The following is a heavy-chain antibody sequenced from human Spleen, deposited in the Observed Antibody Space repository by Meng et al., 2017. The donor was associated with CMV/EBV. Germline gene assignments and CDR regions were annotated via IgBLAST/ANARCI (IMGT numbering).Heavy chain of an antibody. CDR2: TYYRSKWYN. J-gene: IGHJ4*02. D-gene: IGHD5-12*01. Sequence: QRQRAGPGLVHPPPTLSRPCASSGDSDSSHRSAWNWLRQSPSGGLEWLGRTYYRSKWYNDYAVSVKSRITITPDTSKNQFSLQLNSVTPEDTVVYYCARGEDIVATHFDYWGQGTLVTVSS. V-gene: IGHV6-1*01. CDR3: ARGEDIVATHFDY. CDR1: GDSDSSHRSA.